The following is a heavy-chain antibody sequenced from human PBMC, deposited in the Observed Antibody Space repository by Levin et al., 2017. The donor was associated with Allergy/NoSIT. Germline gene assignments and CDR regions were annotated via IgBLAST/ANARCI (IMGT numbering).Heavy chain of an antibody. V-gene: IGHV3-23*01. CDR3: AKGVERSWIRAGAFDY. CDR2: ISGSGGDI. D-gene: IGHD2-15*01. J-gene: IGHJ4*02. CDR1: GFIFTGYA. Sequence: PGGSLRLSCAASGFIFTGYAMTWVRQTPGRGLEWVAEISGSGGDIYYADSVKGRFTISKDKSKNTLYLQMNSLSVEDTATYYCAKGVERSWIRAGAFDYWGQGTLVTVSS.